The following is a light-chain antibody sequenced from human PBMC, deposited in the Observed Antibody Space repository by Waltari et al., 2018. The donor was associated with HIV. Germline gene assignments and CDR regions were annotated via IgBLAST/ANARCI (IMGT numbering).Light chain of an antibody. CDR3: YSYAGSHIPYV. J-gene: IGLJ1*01. CDR1: TSNVGGSNY. CDR2: GVS. V-gene: IGLV2-11*01. Sequence: SDLTHPRSVSATPGQRVPLSRTLTTSNVGGSNYVSWYKQHPGKAPKLLIYGVSKRPSGVPDRFSGSKSVNTASLTISGLQAEDEADYYCYSYAGSHIPYVCGTGSKVTVL.